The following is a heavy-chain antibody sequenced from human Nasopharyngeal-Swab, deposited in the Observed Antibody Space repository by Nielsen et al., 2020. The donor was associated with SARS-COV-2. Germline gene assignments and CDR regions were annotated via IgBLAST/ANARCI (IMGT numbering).Heavy chain of an antibody. D-gene: IGHD6-13*01. CDR2: INPSGGST. J-gene: IGHJ4*02. Sequence: ASVKVSCKASGYSFTSYYMHWVRRAPGQGLEWLGIINPSGGSTSNAQKFQGRVTVTRDTSTSTVYMELSSLRSDDTAVYYCVRDDGGVPGIPETGPPGAFWGQGTLVTVSS. CDR3: VRDDGGVPGIPETGPPGAF. CDR1: GYSFTSYY. V-gene: IGHV1-46*01.